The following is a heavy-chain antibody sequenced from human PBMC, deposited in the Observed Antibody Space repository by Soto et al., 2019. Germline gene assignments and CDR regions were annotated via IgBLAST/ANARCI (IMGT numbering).Heavy chain of an antibody. CDR2: ISGSGGST. D-gene: IGHD2-2*01. CDR1: GFTFSSYA. Sequence: EVQLLESGGGLVQPGGSLRLSCAASGFTFSSYAMSWVRQAPGKGLEWVSAISGSGGSTYYADSVKGRFTISRDNSKNTLYLQMNSLRAEDTAVCYCANSVRLVMYSFDYWGQGTLVTVSS. J-gene: IGHJ4*02. CDR3: ANSVRLVMYSFDY. V-gene: IGHV3-23*01.